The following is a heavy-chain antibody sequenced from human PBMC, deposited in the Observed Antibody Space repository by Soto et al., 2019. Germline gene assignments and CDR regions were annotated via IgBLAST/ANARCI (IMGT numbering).Heavy chain of an antibody. Sequence: QVQLVQSGAEVKKPGSSVKVSCKASGGTFSSYTISWVRQAPGQGLEWMGRIIPILGIANYAQKFQGRVTITADKSTSTSYMVLSSLRSEDSAVYYGARVAASGTTEFDYWGQGTLVTVSS. CDR3: ARVAASGTTEFDY. CDR2: IIPILGIA. CDR1: GGTFSSYT. J-gene: IGHJ4*02. V-gene: IGHV1-69*02. D-gene: IGHD6-13*01.